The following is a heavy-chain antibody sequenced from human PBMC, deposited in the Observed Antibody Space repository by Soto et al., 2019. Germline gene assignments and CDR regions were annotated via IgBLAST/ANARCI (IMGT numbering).Heavy chain of an antibody. Sequence: ASVKVSCKASGYTFTGYYMHWVRQAPGQGLEWMGWINPNSGGTNYAQRFQGRVTMTRDTSISTAYMELSGLRSDDTAVYYCARLRFLESQNYYYGMDVWGQGTTVTVSS. CDR2: INPNSGGT. CDR1: GYTFTGYY. D-gene: IGHD3-3*01. V-gene: IGHV1-2*02. CDR3: ARLRFLESQNYYYGMDV. J-gene: IGHJ6*02.